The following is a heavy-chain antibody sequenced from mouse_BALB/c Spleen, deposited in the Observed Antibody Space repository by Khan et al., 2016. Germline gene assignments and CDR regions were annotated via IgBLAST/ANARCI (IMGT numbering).Heavy chain of an antibody. CDR3: ARGND. J-gene: IGHJ2*01. D-gene: IGHD2-12*01. Sequence: QVQLKQSGAELMKPGASVKISCKATGYTFSSYWLEWIKQRPGHGLEWIGDILPGSGSINFNERFKDKATFTADTSSNTAYLHLSSLTFEDSAVYYCARGNDGGQGTTLTVSS. CDR2: ILPGSGSI. CDR1: GYTFSSYW. V-gene: IGHV1-9*01.